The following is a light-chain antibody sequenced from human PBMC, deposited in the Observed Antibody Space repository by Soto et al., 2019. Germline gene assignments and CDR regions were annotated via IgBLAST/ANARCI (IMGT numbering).Light chain of an antibody. CDR3: QFYDSSLSGVV. V-gene: IGLV1-40*01. CDR1: SSNIGAGYD. J-gene: IGLJ2*01. Sequence: QSVLTQPPSVSGSPGQRVTISCTGSSSNIGAGYDVHWYQQLPGTAPKLLIYGNSNRPSGVPDRFSGSKSGTSAALAITGLQEEEEADYYCQFYDSSLSGVVFGGGTKLTVL. CDR2: GNS.